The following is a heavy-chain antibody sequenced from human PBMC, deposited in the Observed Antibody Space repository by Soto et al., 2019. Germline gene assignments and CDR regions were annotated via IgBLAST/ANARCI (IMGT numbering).Heavy chain of an antibody. CDR3: ARPKYGETYFDS. J-gene: IGHJ4*02. Sequence: ASVKVSCKASGYTFTSYYMHWVRQAPGQGLEWMGIINPSGGTHFARKFQDRVTMARDTSVSTAYMELSSLKSDDTAVYYCARPKYGETYFDSWGQGTVVTVSS. CDR2: INPSGGT. D-gene: IGHD2-21*01. V-gene: IGHV1-2*02. CDR1: GYTFTSYY.